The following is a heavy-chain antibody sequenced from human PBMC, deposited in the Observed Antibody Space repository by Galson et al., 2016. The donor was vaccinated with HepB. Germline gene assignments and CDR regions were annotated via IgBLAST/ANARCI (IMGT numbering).Heavy chain of an antibody. D-gene: IGHD4-17*01. CDR1: GYTFTNYG. CDR2: ISAYTGHT. J-gene: IGHJ6*02. CDR3: ATSTYGDYSYYYGMDV. Sequence: SVKVSCKASGYTFTNYGVSWVRQAPGQGLEWMGCISAYTGHTNYAQKLQGRVTMTTDTSTSTAYMELRSLRSDDTAVFYCATSTYGDYSYYYGMDVWGQGTTVTVSS. V-gene: IGHV1-18*01.